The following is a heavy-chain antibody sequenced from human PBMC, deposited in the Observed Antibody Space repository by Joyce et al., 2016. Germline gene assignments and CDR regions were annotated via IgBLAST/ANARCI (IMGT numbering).Heavy chain of an antibody. CDR3: ARGRTTIFGVVAHRGHDY. CDR1: GGSFSGYF. Sequence: QVQLQQWGAGLLKPSETLSLTCAVYGGSFSGYFWAWIRQPPGKGLEWIGEVNDGGVTNYNPPLKSRLTMSVYTSRKQFSLKLSSVTAADTAVYYCARGRTTIFGVVAHRGHDYWGQGTLVTVSS. J-gene: IGHJ4*02. CDR2: VNDGGVT. V-gene: IGHV4-34*01. D-gene: IGHD3-3*01.